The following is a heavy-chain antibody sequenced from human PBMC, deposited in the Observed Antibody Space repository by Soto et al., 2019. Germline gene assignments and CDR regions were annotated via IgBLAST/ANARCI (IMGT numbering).Heavy chain of an antibody. CDR2: ISGSGGST. V-gene: IGHV3-23*01. CDR3: AKDSSGWYLGFDY. CDR1: GFTFSSYA. Sequence: GGSLRLSCAASGFTFSSYAMSWVRQAPGKGLEWVSAISGSGGSTYYADSVKGRFTITRDNSKNTLYLQMNSLRAEDTAVYYCAKDSSGWYLGFDYWGQGTLVTVSS. J-gene: IGHJ4*02. D-gene: IGHD6-19*01.